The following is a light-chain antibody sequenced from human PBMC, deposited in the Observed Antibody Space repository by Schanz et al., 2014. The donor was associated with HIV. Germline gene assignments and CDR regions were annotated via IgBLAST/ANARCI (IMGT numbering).Light chain of an antibody. CDR2: WAS. Sequence: DIVMTQSPDSLAVSLGERATIHCKSSQSVLYRSSNRNYLAWYQQKPGQPPKLLIYWASTRESGVPDRFSCSGSGTDFTLTISSLQAEDVAVYYCQQYYTTPLTFGGGTKVEIK. J-gene: IGKJ4*01. CDR3: QQYYTTPLT. CDR1: QSVLYRSSNRNY. V-gene: IGKV4-1*01.